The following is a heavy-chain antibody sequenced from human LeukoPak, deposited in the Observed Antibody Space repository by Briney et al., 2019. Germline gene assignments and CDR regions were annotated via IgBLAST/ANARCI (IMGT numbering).Heavy chain of an antibody. V-gene: IGHV4-59*01. J-gene: IGHJ2*01. CDR3: ARDRVEMATRGAAGYFDL. Sequence: SETLSLTCTVSGGSISSYYWSWIRQPPGKGLEWIGYIYYSGSTNYNPSLKSRVTISVDTSKNQFSLKLSSVTAADTAVYYCARDRVEMATRGAAGYFDLWGRGTLVTVSS. CDR1: GGSISSYY. CDR2: IYYSGST. D-gene: IGHD5-24*01.